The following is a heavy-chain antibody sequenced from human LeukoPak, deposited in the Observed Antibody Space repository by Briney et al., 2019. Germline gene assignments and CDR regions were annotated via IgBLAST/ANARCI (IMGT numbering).Heavy chain of an antibody. J-gene: IGHJ4*02. CDR3: ARSRDSSGYYYLI. D-gene: IGHD3-22*01. CDR2: IYPDDSDT. Sequence: GESLRISCEASGYTFTNYWIGWVRQMPGKGLEWMGIIYPDDSDTKYSPSFQGQVTISADKSISTAYLQWSSLKAADTAMYYCARSRDSSGYYYLIWGQGTLVTVSS. V-gene: IGHV5-51*01. CDR1: GYTFTNYW.